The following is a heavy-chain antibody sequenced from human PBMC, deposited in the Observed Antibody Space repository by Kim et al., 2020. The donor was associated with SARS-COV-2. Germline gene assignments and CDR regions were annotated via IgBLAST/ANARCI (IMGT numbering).Heavy chain of an antibody. CDR3: AREGPYCSGGSCYSAGSSWFDP. V-gene: IGHV4-59*01. D-gene: IGHD2-15*01. J-gene: IGHJ5*02. CDR1: GGSISSYY. CDR2: IYYSGST. Sequence: SETLSLTCTVSGGSISSYYWSWIRQPPGKGLEWIGYIYYSGSTNYNPSLKSRVTISVDTSKNQFSLKLSSVTAADTAVYYCAREGPYCSGGSCYSAGSSWFDPWGQGTLVTVSS.